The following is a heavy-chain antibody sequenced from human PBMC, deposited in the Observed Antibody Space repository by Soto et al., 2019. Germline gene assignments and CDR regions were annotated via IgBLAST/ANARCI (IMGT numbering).Heavy chain of an antibody. CDR2: IRSKANSYAT. Sequence: GGSLRLSCAASGFTFSGSAMHWVRQASGKGLEWVGRIRSKANSYATAYAASVKGRFTISRDDSKNTAYLQMNSLKTEDTAVYYCTRLPLVLPAATYGMDVWGQGTTVTVSS. CDR1: GFTFSGSA. V-gene: IGHV3-73*01. D-gene: IGHD2-2*01. CDR3: TRLPLVLPAATYGMDV. J-gene: IGHJ6*02.